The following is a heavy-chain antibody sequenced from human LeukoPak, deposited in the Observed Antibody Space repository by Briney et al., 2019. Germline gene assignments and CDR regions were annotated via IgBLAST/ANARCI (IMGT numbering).Heavy chain of an antibody. D-gene: IGHD3-22*01. J-gene: IGHJ4*02. CDR2: ISGDGGST. Sequence: GGSLRLSCAASGFTFDDYAMHWVRKAPGKGLEWVSLISGDGGSTYYAHSVKGRFTISRDNSKNSLYLQMNSLRTEDTALYYCAKDLYYYDSSGYYSPDYWGQGTLVTVSS. CDR3: AKDLYYYDSSGYYSPDY. V-gene: IGHV3-43*02. CDR1: GFTFDDYA.